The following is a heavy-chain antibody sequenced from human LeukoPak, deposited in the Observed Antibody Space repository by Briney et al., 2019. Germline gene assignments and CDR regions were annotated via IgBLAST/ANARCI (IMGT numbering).Heavy chain of an antibody. D-gene: IGHD6-13*01. CDR3: ARDPAEIAAAGHYFDY. V-gene: IGHV3-30-3*01. Sequence: PGGSLRLSCAASGFTFSSYAMHWVRQAPGKGLEWVAVISYDGSNKYYADSVKGRFTISRDNSKNTLYLQMNSLRAEDTAVYYCARDPAEIAAAGHYFDYWGQGTLVTVSS. CDR2: ISYDGSNK. J-gene: IGHJ4*02. CDR1: GFTFSSYA.